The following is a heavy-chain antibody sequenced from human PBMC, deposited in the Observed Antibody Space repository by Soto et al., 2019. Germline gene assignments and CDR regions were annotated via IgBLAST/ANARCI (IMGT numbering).Heavy chain of an antibody. Sequence: QVQVQESGPGLVKPSQTLSLKCRVSGGSIGSRDYYWSWIRQHPEKGLEWIGSIYYNGNTDYNPSLRGRPTMSLDTSMNEFSLKLTSVTAADTDVYYCARDLPPSDYWGQGTLVTVSS. CDR3: ARDLPPSDY. J-gene: IGHJ4*02. V-gene: IGHV4-31*02. CDR1: GGSIGSRDYY. CDR2: IYYNGNT. D-gene: IGHD2-2*01.